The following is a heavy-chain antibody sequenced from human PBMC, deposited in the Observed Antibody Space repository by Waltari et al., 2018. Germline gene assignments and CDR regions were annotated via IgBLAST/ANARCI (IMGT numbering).Heavy chain of an antibody. J-gene: IGHJ6*03. CDR1: GGSFSGYY. D-gene: IGHD3-10*01. CDR3: ARGMPYGSGSYYRYYYYYMDV. V-gene: IGHV4-34*01. CDR2: INHSGST. Sequence: QVQLQQWGAGLLKPSETLSLTCAVYGGSFSGYYWSWIRQPPGKGLEWIGEINHSGSTNYNPSLKSRVTISVDTSKNQFSLKLSSVTAADTAVYYCARGMPYGSGSYYRYYYYYMDVWGKGTTVTVSS.